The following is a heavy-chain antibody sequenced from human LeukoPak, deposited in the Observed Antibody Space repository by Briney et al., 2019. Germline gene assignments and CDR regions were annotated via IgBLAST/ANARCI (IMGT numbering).Heavy chain of an antibody. D-gene: IGHD4-17*01. J-gene: IGHJ4*02. V-gene: IGHV3-74*01. Sequence: GGSLRLSCAASGFTFSSYWMHWVRQAPGKGLAWVSRINSDGSSTSYADSVKGRFTISRDNAKNTLYLQMNSLRAEDTAVYYCAKSMTTVTTTDYYFDYWGQGTLVTVSS. CDR2: INSDGSST. CDR1: GFTFSSYW. CDR3: AKSMTTVTTTDYYFDY.